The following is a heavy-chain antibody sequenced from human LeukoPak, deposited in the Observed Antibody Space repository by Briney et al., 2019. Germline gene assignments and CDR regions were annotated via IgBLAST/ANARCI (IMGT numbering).Heavy chain of an antibody. J-gene: IGHJ4*02. CDR3: AKERRPVAGTFFSC. V-gene: IGHV3-23*01. D-gene: IGHD6-19*01. Sequence: KPGGSLSFSCAASGFTISSYAMSWVCQAPGKGLEWVSGISGHDGGTYYADSVKGRFSISRDNSKNTLYLQVNSLRAEDTAVYYCAKERRPVAGTFFSCCGQGCLVTVSS. CDR1: GFTISSYA. CDR2: ISGHDGGT.